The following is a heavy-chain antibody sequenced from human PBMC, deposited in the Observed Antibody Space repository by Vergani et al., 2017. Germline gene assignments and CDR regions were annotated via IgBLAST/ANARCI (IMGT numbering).Heavy chain of an antibody. J-gene: IGHJ2*01. V-gene: IGHV1-18*04. CDR3: ARHPLDSSGYYSGWYFDL. CDR1: GYTFTSYG. D-gene: IGHD3-22*01. Sequence: QVQLVQSGAEVKKPGASVKVSCKASGYTFTSYGISWVRQAPGQGLEWMGWISAYNGNTNYAQKLQGRVTMTTDTSTSTAYMELRSLRSEDTAVYYCARHPLDSSGYYSGWYFDLWGRGTLVTVSS. CDR2: ISAYNGNT.